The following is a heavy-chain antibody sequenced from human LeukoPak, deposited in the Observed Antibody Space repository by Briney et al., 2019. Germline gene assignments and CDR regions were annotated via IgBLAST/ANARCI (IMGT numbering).Heavy chain of an antibody. CDR2: ISPSGGST. CDR3: ARVHSGSYYHGGDFDY. V-gene: IGHV1-46*03. D-gene: IGHD1-26*01. Sequence: ASVKVSCKASGYTCTSYYMRWVRQAPGQGLEWMGIISPSGGSTSYAQKFQGRVTMTRDTSTSKVYMELSSLRSEDTAVYYCARVHSGSYYHGGDFDYWGQGTLVTVSS. CDR1: GYTCTSYY. J-gene: IGHJ4*02.